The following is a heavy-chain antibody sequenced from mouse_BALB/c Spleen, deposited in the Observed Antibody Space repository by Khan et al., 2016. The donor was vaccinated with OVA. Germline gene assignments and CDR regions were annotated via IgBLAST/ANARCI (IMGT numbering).Heavy chain of an antibody. CDR1: GFSLINYD. D-gene: IGHD2-14*01. J-gene: IGHJ4*01. Sequence: QVHVKQSGPGLVQPSQSLSITCSVSGFSLINYDVHWIRQSPGKGLEWLGVIWSGGSTDSNAAFISRLSISKDNSKSQVFFKMNSLQANDTAIYYCATYYRYVMDYWGQGTSVTVSS. V-gene: IGHV2-2*02. CDR3: ATYYRYVMDY. CDR2: IWSGGST.